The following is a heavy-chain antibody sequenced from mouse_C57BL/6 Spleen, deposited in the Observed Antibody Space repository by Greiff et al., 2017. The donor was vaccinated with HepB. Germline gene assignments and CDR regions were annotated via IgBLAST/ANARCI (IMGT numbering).Heavy chain of an antibody. V-gene: IGHV1-82*01. CDR2: IYPGDGDT. CDR1: GYAFSSSW. Sequence: VQRVESGPELVKPGASVKISCKASGYAFSSSWMNWVKQRPGKGLEWIGRIYPGDGDTNYNGKFKGKATLTADKSSSTAYMQLSSLTSEDSAVYFCARPGSSSWFAYWGQGTLVTVSA. J-gene: IGHJ3*01. D-gene: IGHD1-1*01. CDR3: ARPGSSSWFAY.